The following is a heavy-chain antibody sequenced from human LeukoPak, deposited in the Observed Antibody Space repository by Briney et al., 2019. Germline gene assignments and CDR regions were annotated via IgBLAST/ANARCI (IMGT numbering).Heavy chain of an antibody. Sequence: GGSLRLSCAASRFTFSNYAMIWVRQAPGKGLEWVSVIIGTGAKTHYADSVKGRFTISRDNSKNTLYLQMNSLRAEDTAVYYCARRSYCSSTSCSPDFDYWGQGTLVTVSS. J-gene: IGHJ4*02. D-gene: IGHD2-2*01. CDR1: RFTFSNYA. CDR2: IIGTGAKT. V-gene: IGHV3-23*01. CDR3: ARRSYCSSTSCSPDFDY.